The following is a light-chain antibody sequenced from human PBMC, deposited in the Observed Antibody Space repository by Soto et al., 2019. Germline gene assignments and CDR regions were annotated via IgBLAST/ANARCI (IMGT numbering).Light chain of an antibody. CDR2: KAS. J-gene: IGKJ4*01. CDR1: QSISRL. Sequence: DIQMTQSPSTLSASVGDRVTITCRASQSISRLLAWYQQKPGKAPKLLIYKASTLESGVPSRFSGSGSGTEFTLTISSLQPDDFATYYCQQYNSISLLTFGGGTKVEIK. V-gene: IGKV1-5*03. CDR3: QQYNSISLLT.